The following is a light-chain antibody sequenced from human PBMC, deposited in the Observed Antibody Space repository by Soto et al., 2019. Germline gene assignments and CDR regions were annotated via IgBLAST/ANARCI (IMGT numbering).Light chain of an antibody. J-gene: IGKJ3*01. CDR1: QAVTSKF. V-gene: IGKV3-20*01. CDR3: QQYGRSATFT. Sequence: EIVLTQSPGTLSLSPGDEATLSSKASQAVTSKFLAWYQQKPGQPPRLLILGASSRATGIPARFSGSGSGTDFTLTISRLEPEDFAVYYCQQYGRSATFTFGPGTKVDIK. CDR2: GAS.